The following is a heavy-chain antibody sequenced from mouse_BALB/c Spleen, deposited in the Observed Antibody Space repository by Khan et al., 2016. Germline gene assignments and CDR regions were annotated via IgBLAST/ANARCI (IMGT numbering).Heavy chain of an antibody. D-gene: IGHD1-1*02. J-gene: IGHJ4*01. CDR1: GFSINAYG. V-gene: IGHV2-6-7*01. Sequence: QVQLQQSGPGLVEPSPSLSITCTASGFSINAYGVNWVRQPPEKGLEWLGMLWRDGGTDYNSALKSRLNIIKDTSKSKDFLIMNSLQNDDTAKYYCSSDGRGYYAVDYWGQGTSVTVSS. CDR3: SSDGRGYYAVDY. CDR2: LWRDGGT.